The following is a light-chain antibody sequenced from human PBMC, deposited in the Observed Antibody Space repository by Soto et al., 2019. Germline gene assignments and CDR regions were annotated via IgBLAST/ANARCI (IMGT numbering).Light chain of an antibody. V-gene: IGKV1-39*01. CDR3: QQSYSTPRI. CDR2: AAS. J-gene: IGKJ4*01. CDR1: QSISSY. Sequence: DIQMTQSPSSLSASVGDRVTITCRASQSISSYLNWYQQKPGKAPKLLIYAASSLQSGVPSRFSGSGSGTDFNLTISSLQPEDFATYYCQQSYSTPRIFGGGTKVEIK.